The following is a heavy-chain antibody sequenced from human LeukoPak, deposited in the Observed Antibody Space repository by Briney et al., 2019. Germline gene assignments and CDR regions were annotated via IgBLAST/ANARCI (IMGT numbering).Heavy chain of an antibody. CDR2: IRYDGSNK. V-gene: IGHV3-30*02. J-gene: IGHJ5*02. Sequence: PGGSLRLSCAASGFTFSSYGIHWVRQAPGKGLEWVAFIRYDGSNKYYADSVKGRFTISRDDSKNTLYLQMNSLRAEDTAVYYCAKDRVEIVVEPAAPWGQGTLVTVSS. CDR1: GFTFSSYG. D-gene: IGHD2-2*01. CDR3: AKDRVEIVVEPAAP.